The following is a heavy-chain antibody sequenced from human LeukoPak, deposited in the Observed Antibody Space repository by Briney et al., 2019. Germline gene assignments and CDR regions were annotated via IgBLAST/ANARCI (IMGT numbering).Heavy chain of an antibody. Sequence: SETLSLTCTVSGGSISDIINYWSWIRQPPGKGLEWIGEINHSGSTNYNPSLKSRVTISVDTSKNQFSLKLSSVTAADTAVYYCARGLVVGIWGQGTMVTVSS. J-gene: IGHJ3*02. CDR1: GGSISDIINY. D-gene: IGHD2-15*01. CDR2: INHSGST. V-gene: IGHV4-34*01. CDR3: ARGLVVGI.